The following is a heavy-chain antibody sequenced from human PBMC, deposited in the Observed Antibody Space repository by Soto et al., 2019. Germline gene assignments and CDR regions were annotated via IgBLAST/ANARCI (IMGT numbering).Heavy chain of an antibody. J-gene: IGHJ4*02. CDR1: GFSFSISP. Sequence: GGSLRLSCAASGFSFSISPMHWVRQAPGKGPEWVALISYDGTNKFYAASVKGRFTISRDNSKSTLYLQVDSLRPEDAAVYYCARDPKTSGGQHWAFNYFDSWGQGTLVTVSS. CDR2: ISYDGTNK. V-gene: IGHV3-30-3*01. CDR3: ARDPKTSGGQHWAFNYFDS. D-gene: IGHD7-27*01.